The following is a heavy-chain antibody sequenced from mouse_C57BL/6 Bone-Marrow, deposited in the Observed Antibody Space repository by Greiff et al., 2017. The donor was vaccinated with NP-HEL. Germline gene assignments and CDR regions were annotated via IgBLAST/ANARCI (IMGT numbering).Heavy chain of an antibody. J-gene: IGHJ2*01. CDR1: GYTFTGYW. D-gene: IGHD2-1*01. CDR2: LLPGSGST. CDR3: ARRGPYLLWYPYYFDY. Sequence: VQLQQSGAELMKPGASVKLSCKATGYTFTGYWIEWVKQRPGHGLEWIGELLPGSGSTNYNEKFKGKATFTAETSSNTASMQLRSLTTVVSAIYYCARRGPYLLWYPYYFDYWGQGPTLTVSS. V-gene: IGHV1-9*01.